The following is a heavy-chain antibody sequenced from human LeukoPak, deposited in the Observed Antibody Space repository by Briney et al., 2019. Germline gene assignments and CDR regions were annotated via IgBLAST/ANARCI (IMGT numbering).Heavy chain of an antibody. CDR1: GYTFTSYG. V-gene: IGHV1-18*01. Sequence: ASVKVSCKASGYTFTSYGISWVRQAPEQGLEWTGWISAYNGNTNYAQKLQGRVTMTTDTSTSTAYMELRSLRSDDTAVYYCARDLGYCSSTSCYGGIFDYWGQGTLVTVSS. CDR2: ISAYNGNT. D-gene: IGHD2-2*01. CDR3: ARDLGYCSSTSCYGGIFDY. J-gene: IGHJ4*02.